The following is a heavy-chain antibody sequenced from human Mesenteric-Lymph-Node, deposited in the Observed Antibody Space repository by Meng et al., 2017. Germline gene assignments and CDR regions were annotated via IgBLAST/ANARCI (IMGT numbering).Heavy chain of an antibody. CDR2: INHSGST. Sequence: QVQLQQWGAGLLKPSGTLSLTCAVYDGSFSGHYWSWIRQPPGKGLEWIGEINHSGSTNYNPSLKSRVTISIDESRSHFSLNLASVTAADTAIYYCARATVTRLFDLWGQGTLVTVSS. CDR1: DGSFSGHY. V-gene: IGHV4-34*01. J-gene: IGHJ4*02. D-gene: IGHD4-17*01. CDR3: ARATVTRLFDL.